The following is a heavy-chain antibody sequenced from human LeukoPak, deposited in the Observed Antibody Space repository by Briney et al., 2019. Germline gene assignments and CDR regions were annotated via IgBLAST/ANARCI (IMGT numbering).Heavy chain of an antibody. J-gene: IGHJ6*03. CDR3: ARARFYDFWSGHYYYMDV. D-gene: IGHD3/OR15-3a*01. CDR2: INHSGST. Sequence: GSLRLSCAASGFSFTSYAMSWIRQPPGKGLEWIGEINHSGSTNYNPSLKSRVTISVDTSKNQFSLKLSSVTAADTAVYYCARARFYDFWSGHYYYMDVWGKGTTVTVSS. V-gene: IGHV4-34*01. CDR1: GFSFTSYA.